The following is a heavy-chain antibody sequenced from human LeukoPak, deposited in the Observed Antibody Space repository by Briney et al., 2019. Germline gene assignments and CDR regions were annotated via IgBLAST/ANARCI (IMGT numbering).Heavy chain of an antibody. D-gene: IGHD2-2*01. CDR2: INPNSGGT. Sequence: ASVKVSXKASGYTFTGYYMHWVRQAPGQGLEWMGRINPNSGGTNYAQKFQGRVTMTRDTSISTAYMELSRLRSDDTAVYYCARWGCSSTSCYLDYWGQGTLVTVSS. V-gene: IGHV1-2*06. CDR1: GYTFTGYY. J-gene: IGHJ4*02. CDR3: ARWGCSSTSCYLDY.